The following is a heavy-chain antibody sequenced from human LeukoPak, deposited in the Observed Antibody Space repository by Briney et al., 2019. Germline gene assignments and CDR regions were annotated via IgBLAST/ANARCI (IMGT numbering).Heavy chain of an antibody. CDR3: AKGSGYSFCFDY. V-gene: IGHV3-23*01. CDR1: GFTFSSYA. J-gene: IGHJ4*02. D-gene: IGHD3-3*01. CDR2: ISGSAVST. Sequence: GGSLRLSCAASGFTFSSYAITWVRQAPGKGLEWVSTISGSAVSTYYADSVKGRFTISRDNSKNTVYLQMNTLRAEDTAVYYCAKGSGYSFCFDYWGQGTLVTVSS.